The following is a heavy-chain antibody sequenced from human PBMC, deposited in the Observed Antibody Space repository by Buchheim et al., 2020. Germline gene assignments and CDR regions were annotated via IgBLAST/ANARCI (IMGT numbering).Heavy chain of an antibody. D-gene: IGHD3-10*01. Sequence: QVQLVESGGGVVQPGRSLRLSCAASGFTFSSYAMHWVRQAPGKGLEWVAVISYDGSNKYYAASVKGRFTISRDNSKNTLYLQMNSLRAEDTAVYYCARVGFYGLGSYYNAPFDDWGQGTL. CDR3: ARVGFYGLGSYYNAPFDD. V-gene: IGHV3-30-3*01. CDR1: GFTFSSYA. CDR2: ISYDGSNK. J-gene: IGHJ4*02.